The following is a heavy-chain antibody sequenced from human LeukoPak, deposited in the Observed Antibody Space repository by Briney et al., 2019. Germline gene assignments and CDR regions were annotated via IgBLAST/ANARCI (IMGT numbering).Heavy chain of an antibody. Sequence: PGGSLRLSCAASGFIFSGCAMTWVRRAPGKGLEWVSSISGSGGSTYYADSVKGRFTISRDNSKNTLYLQMNSLRAEDTAVYYCAKGYDILTGYDPWGQGTLVTVSS. CDR2: ISGSGGST. V-gene: IGHV3-23*01. CDR3: AKGYDILTGYDP. D-gene: IGHD3-9*01. J-gene: IGHJ5*02. CDR1: GFIFSGCA.